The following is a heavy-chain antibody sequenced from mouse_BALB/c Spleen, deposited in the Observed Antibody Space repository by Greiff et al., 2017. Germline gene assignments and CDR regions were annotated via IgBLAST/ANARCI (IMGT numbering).Heavy chain of an antibody. CDR2: ILPGSGST. J-gene: IGHJ1*01. D-gene: IGHD4-1*01. Sequence: VQLQQSGAELMKPGASVKISCKATGYTFSSYWIEWVKQRPGHGLEWIGEILPGSGSTNYNEKFKGKATFTADTSSNTAYMQLSSLTSEDSAVYYCAKANWDWYFDVWGAGTTVTVSS. CDR1: GYTFSSYW. V-gene: IGHV1-9*01. CDR3: AKANWDWYFDV.